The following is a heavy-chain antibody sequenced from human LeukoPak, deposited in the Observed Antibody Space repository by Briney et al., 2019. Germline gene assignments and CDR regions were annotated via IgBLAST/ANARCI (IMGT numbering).Heavy chain of an antibody. Sequence: PGGSLRLSCAASGFTFINYAMSWVRQAPGEGLEWVSSISSSSSYIYYADSVKGRFTISRDNAKNSLYLQMKSLRAEDNVEVGGDITMGRRGKTGFDPWGHGTLVTVSS. CDR3: DITMGRRGKTGFDP. V-gene: IGHV3-21*01. CDR1: GFTFINYA. J-gene: IGHJ5*02. CDR2: ISSSSSYI. D-gene: IGHD3-10*01.